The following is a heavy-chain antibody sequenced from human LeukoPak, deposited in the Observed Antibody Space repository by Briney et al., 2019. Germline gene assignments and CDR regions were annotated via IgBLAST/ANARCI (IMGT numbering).Heavy chain of an antibody. CDR3: ARQGRGAINWFDP. J-gene: IGHJ5*02. CDR1: GYIFTNYW. Sequence: GESLKISCKGSGYIFTNYWIGWVRQMPGKGLEWMGIIYPGDSDTRYSPSFQGQVTISADKSISTAYLQWSSLKASDTAMYYCARQGRGAINWFDPWGQGTLVTVSS. D-gene: IGHD3-10*01. V-gene: IGHV5-51*01. CDR2: IYPGDSDT.